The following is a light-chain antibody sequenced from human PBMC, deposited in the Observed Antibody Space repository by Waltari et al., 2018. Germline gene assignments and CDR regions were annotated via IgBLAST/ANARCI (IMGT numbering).Light chain of an antibody. Sequence: QSALTQPASVSGSPGQSITVSCTGASSDAGSYDLVCWYQQHPGKAPKLIIYEGNKRTSGVSNRCSGFKSGNTASLTISGLQAEDEAEYYCSSNAGRGIVFGGGTKLTVL. CDR3: SSNAGRGIV. V-gene: IGLV2-23*01. J-gene: IGLJ2*01. CDR2: EGN. CDR1: SSDAGSYDL.